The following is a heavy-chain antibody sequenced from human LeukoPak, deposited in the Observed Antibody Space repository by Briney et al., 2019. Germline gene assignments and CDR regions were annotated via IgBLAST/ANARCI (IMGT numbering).Heavy chain of an antibody. V-gene: IGHV3-23*01. D-gene: IGHD6-19*01. CDR2: ISGSGGST. J-gene: IGHJ5*02. Sequence: GGSLRLSCAASGFTFSSYAMSWVRQAPGKGLEWVSAISGSGGSTHYADSVKGRFTISRDNSKNTLYLQMNSLRAEDTAVYYCAKDAGYSSGWYRLGWFDPWGQGTLVTVSS. CDR1: GFTFSSYA. CDR3: AKDAGYSSGWYRLGWFDP.